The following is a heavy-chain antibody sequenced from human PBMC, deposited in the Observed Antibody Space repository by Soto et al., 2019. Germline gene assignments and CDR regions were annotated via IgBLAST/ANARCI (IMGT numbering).Heavy chain of an antibody. V-gene: IGHV1-58*01. CDR1: GCTFESSV. D-gene: IGHD1-26*01. CDR2: IVVDTGNT. Sequence: SVKVSCKASGCTFESSVVHWVRQARGQRLEWIGWIVVDTGNTNYAQKVQERVTISRDMSTTTAYMELSSLRSEDTAVYYCAATNTAGAPVYWGQGTQVTVSS. J-gene: IGHJ4*02. CDR3: AATNTAGAPVY.